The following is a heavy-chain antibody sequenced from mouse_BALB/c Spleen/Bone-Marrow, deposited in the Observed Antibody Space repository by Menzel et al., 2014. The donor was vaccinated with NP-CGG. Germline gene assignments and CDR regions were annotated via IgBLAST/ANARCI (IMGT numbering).Heavy chain of an antibody. V-gene: IGHV1-69*02. Sequence: QVQLQQSGAELVRPGASVKLSCKASGYTLTSYWINWVKQRPGQGLEWIGNIFPSETYTNYNQKFKDKATLTVDKSSSTAYMQLSSPTSEDSAVYYCTRDNWDYWGQGTTLTVSS. D-gene: IGHD4-1*01. CDR2: IFPSETYT. CDR1: GYTLTSYW. J-gene: IGHJ2*01. CDR3: TRDNWDY.